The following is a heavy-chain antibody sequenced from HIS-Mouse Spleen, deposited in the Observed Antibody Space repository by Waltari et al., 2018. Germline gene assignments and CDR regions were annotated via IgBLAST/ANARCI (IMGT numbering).Heavy chain of an antibody. CDR1: GFTVSSNY. CDR3: ARKYSSSFDY. CDR2: IDSGGST. Sequence: EVQLVESGGGLVQPGGSLRLSCAASGFTVSSNYMSWVRQAPGKGLEWVAVIDSGGSTYYADSVKGRFTISRDNSKNTLYRQMNSLRAEDTAVYYCARKYSSSFDYWGQGTLVTVSS. V-gene: IGHV3-66*01. D-gene: IGHD6-6*01. J-gene: IGHJ4*02.